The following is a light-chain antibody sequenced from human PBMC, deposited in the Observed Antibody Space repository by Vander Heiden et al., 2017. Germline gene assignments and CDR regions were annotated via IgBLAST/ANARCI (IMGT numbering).Light chain of an antibody. V-gene: IGLV3-21*02. J-gene: IGLJ2*01. Sequence: VLTQSPSVSVATGQTARITCGGNTIGTKSVHWYQQKPGQAPVLVVHDNSDRPSGIPERFAGSNSGNTATLTISRVEAGDEADYFCQVWDSSSDHVLFGGGTKVTVL. CDR1: TIGTKS. CDR3: QVWDSSSDHVL. CDR2: DNS.